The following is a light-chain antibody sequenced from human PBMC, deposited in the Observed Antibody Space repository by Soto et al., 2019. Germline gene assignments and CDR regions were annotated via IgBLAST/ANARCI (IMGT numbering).Light chain of an antibody. J-gene: IGKJ1*01. Sequence: EIVLMQSPGTLSLSPGDRATLSCRACQSLSVSYIAWYQQKPGQDPMLLIYSTSTRATGITDRFSGRGSGTHFTRAISRLEPEDFAVYYCHQFGDSPQTFGQGTTVEV. CDR2: STS. CDR1: QSLSVSY. V-gene: IGKV3-20*01. CDR3: HQFGDSPQT.